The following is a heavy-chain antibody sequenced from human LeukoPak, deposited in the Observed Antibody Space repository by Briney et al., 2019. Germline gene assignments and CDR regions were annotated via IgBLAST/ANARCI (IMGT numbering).Heavy chain of an antibody. Sequence: PSETLSLTCTVSGGSISTSSYYWGWIRQPPGKGLEWIGSIYYSGSTYYNPSLKSRVTISVDTSKNQFSLKLSSVTAEDTAVYYCARAKRNGFDIWGQGTMVTVSS. J-gene: IGHJ3*02. CDR2: IYYSGST. V-gene: IGHV4-39*07. CDR3: ARAKRNGFDI. CDR1: GGSISTSSYY.